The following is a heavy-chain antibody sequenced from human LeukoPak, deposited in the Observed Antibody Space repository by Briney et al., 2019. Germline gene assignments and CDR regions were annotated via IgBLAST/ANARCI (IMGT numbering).Heavy chain of an antibody. CDR3: AKEGSGAAAGTGAGDFDY. J-gene: IGHJ4*02. CDR2: ISYDGSNK. D-gene: IGHD6-13*01. CDR1: GFTFSSYG. V-gene: IGHV3-30*18. Sequence: SGGSLGLSCAASGFTFSSYGMPWVRQAPGKGLEWVAVISYDGSNKYYADSVKGRFTISRDNSKNTLYLQMNSLRAEDTAVYYCAKEGSGAAAGTGAGDFDYWGQGTLVTVSS.